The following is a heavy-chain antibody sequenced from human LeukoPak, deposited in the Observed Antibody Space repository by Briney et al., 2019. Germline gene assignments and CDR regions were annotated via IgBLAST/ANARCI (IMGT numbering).Heavy chain of an antibody. CDR3: ARGRMRPHSYYYYGMDV. D-gene: IGHD2-8*01. CDR2: INHSGST. Sequence: SETLSLTRAVHGGSFSGYYWSWIRPPPGKEQEWIGEINHSGSTNYNPSLKSRVTISVDTSKNQFSLKLSSVTAADTAVYYCARGRMRPHSYYYYGMDVWGQGTTVTVSS. CDR1: GGSFSGYY. J-gene: IGHJ6*02. V-gene: IGHV4-34*01.